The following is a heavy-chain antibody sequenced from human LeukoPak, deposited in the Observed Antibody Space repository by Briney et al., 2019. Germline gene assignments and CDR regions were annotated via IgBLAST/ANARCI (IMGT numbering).Heavy chain of an antibody. CDR1: GGSISSSSYY. CDR3: ARASSWDSTKLDY. Sequence: PSETLSLTCTVSGGSISSSSYYWGWIRQPPGKGLEWIGSIYYSGSTNYNPSLKSRVTISVDKSKNQFSLKLSSVTAADRAVYYCARASSWDSTKLDYWGQGTLVTVSS. J-gene: IGHJ4*02. CDR2: IYYSGST. D-gene: IGHD2-2*01. V-gene: IGHV4-39*07.